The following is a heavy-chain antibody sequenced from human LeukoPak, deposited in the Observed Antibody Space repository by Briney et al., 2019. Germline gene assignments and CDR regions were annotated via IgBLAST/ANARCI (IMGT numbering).Heavy chain of an antibody. CDR2: IKQDGSEK. V-gene: IGHV3-7*01. Sequence: GGSLRLSCAASGFTFSSYWMSWVRQAPGKGLEWVANIKQDGSEKYYVDSVKGRFTISRDNAKNSLYLQMNSLRAEDTAVYYCASGSPWGYDILTGYLNYWGQGTLVTVSS. D-gene: IGHD3-9*01. CDR3: ASGSPWGYDILTGYLNY. CDR1: GFTFSSYW. J-gene: IGHJ4*02.